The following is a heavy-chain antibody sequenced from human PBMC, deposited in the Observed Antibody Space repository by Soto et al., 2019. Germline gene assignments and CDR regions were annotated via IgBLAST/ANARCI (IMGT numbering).Heavy chain of an antibody. J-gene: IGHJ4*02. CDR3: ARVPPRDGSNFDY. CDR1: GFTFSNYY. CDR2: ISSSTNII. Sequence: QVQLVESGGGLVKPGGSLRLSCAASGFTFSNYYMSWIRQAPGKGLEWVSYISSSTNIIHYADSVKGRFTISRDNAKNSLYLQMNSLRVEDTAVYYCARVPPRDGSNFDYWGQGTLVTVSS. D-gene: IGHD5-12*01. V-gene: IGHV3-11*01.